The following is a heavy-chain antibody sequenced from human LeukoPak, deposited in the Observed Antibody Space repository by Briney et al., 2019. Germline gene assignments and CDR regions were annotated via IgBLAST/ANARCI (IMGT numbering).Heavy chain of an antibody. CDR1: GGSISSSKW. Sequence: SETLSLTCTVSGGSISSSKWWSWVRQPPGKGLEWIGEIYDSGTMKYNPSLKSRVTISVDKSENQFSLKLSSVTAADTAVYYCAREGPGSTFYGMDVWGQGTTVTVSS. J-gene: IGHJ6*02. CDR2: IYDSGTM. V-gene: IGHV4-4*02. D-gene: IGHD2-15*01. CDR3: AREGPGSTFYGMDV.